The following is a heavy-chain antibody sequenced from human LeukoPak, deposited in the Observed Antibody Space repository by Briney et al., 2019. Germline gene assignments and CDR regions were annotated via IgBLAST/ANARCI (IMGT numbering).Heavy chain of an antibody. J-gene: IGHJ4*02. D-gene: IGHD1-1*01. Sequence: PGGSLRLSCTASGYTFSTYAMTWIRQPAGKGLEWIGRIYISGSTNYNPSLKSRVTISADTSKNQFSLKLTSVTAADTAVYYCARHERGAENLDYWGQGTLVTVSS. CDR2: IYISGST. CDR1: GYTFSTYA. V-gene: IGHV4-4*07. CDR3: ARHERGAENLDY.